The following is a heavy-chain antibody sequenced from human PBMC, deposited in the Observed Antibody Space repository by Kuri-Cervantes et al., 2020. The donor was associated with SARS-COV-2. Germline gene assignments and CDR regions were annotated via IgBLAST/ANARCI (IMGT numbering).Heavy chain of an antibody. J-gene: IGHJ3*02. CDR1: GFTFSSYA. D-gene: IGHD2-15*01. V-gene: IGHV3-30-3*01. CDR3: ARDGVGGYCSGGSCYEDDAFDI. CDR2: MSYDGSNK. Sequence: GGSLRLSCAASGFTFSSYAMHWVRQAPGKGLEWVAVMSYDGSNKYYADSVKGRFTISRDNSKNTLYLQMNSLRAEDTAVYYCARDGVGGYCSGGSCYEDDAFDIWGQGTMVTVSS.